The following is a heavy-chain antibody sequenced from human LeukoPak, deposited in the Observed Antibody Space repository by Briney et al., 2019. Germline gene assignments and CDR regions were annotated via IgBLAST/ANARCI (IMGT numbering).Heavy chain of an antibody. V-gene: IGHV3-7*01. D-gene: IGHD5-18*01. Sequence: GGSLRLSCAASEFTFSTYWMSWVRQAPGKGLEWVADIKQDGSEKYYVDSVKGRFTISRQNAKNSLFLQMNSLRAEDTAVYYCVKENTHSYADYWGRGTLVTVSS. CDR1: EFTFSTYW. CDR2: IKQDGSEK. CDR3: VKENTHSYADY. J-gene: IGHJ4*02.